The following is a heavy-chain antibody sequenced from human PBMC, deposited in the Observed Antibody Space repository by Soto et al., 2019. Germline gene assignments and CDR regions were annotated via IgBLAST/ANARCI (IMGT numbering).Heavy chain of an antibody. Sequence: SETLSLTCTVSGGSISSYYWSWIRQPAGKGLEWIGRIYTSGSTNYNPSLKSRVTMSVDTSKNQFSLKLSSVTAADTAVYYCARGRYCSSTSCKGDWFDPWGQGTLVTVSS. V-gene: IGHV4-4*07. CDR3: ARGRYCSSTSCKGDWFDP. D-gene: IGHD2-2*01. J-gene: IGHJ5*02. CDR2: IYTSGST. CDR1: GGSISSYY.